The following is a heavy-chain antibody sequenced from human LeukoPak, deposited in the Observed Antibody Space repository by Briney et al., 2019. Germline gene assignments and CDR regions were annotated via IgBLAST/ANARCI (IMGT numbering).Heavy chain of an antibody. CDR3: AKAVAPYYYMDV. J-gene: IGHJ6*03. CDR2: VSWNSGSI. Sequence: GGPLRLSCAPPGFPFDVFAMHWARQAPGKGLEWVSGVSWNSGSIGYADSVKGRFTISRDNAKNSLYLQMNSLRAEDMALYYCAKAVAPYYYMDVWGKGTTVTVSS. CDR1: GFPFDVFA. V-gene: IGHV3-9*03. D-gene: IGHD6-19*01.